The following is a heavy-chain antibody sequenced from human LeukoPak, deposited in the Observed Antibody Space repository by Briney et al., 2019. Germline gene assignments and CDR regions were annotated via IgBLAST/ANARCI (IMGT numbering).Heavy chain of an antibody. V-gene: IGHV1-2*02. CDR2: INPNSGGT. D-gene: IGHD3-10*01. Sequence: GASVKVSCKASGYTFIDYYIHWVRQATGQGLEWMGWINPNSGGTNYGQKFQGRVTMTRDTSISTAYMELSRLISDETAVYYCARIRYYYGSGSYSLGYWGQGTLVTVSS. J-gene: IGHJ4*02. CDR3: ARIRYYYGSGSYSLGY. CDR1: GYTFIDYY.